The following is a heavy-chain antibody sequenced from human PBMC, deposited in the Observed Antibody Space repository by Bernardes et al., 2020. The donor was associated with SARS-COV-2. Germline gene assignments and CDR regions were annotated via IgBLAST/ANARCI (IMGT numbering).Heavy chain of an antibody. CDR3: AKDCRGYNYVDVSYFFDY. D-gene: IGHD5-12*01. V-gene: IGHV3-23*01. CDR2: ISGSGSNT. CDR1: GFTFSSYA. J-gene: IGHJ4*02. Sequence: WGSLRLSCAASGFTFSSYAMSWVRQAPGKGLEWVSGISGSGSNTYYADSVKGRFTISRDNSNNTVYLQMNSLRAEDTAVYFCAKDCRGYNYVDVSYFFDYWGQGTLVTVSS.